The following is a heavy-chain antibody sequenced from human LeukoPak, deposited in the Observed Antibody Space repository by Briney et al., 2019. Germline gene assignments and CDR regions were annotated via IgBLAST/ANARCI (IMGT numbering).Heavy chain of an antibody. CDR1: GFSFSNYW. J-gene: IGHJ4*02. CDR3: ARLGAAAALDY. CDR2: VSTDGSST. V-gene: IGHV3-74*03. D-gene: IGHD6-13*01. Sequence: HPGGSLRLSCAASGFSFSNYWIHWVRQAPGKGLVWVSRVSTDGSSTTYADSVKGRFTISRDNAKNSLYLQMDSLRVEDTAVYYCARLGAAAALDYWGQGTLVTVSS.